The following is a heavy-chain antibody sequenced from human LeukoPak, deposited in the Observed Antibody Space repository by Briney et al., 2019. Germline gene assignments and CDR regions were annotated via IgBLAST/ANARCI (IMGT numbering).Heavy chain of an antibody. V-gene: IGHV3-21*01. Sequence: PGGSLRLSCAASGFTFSGYRINWGREAPGEGGGWVSSISSSSSYIYYADSVKGRFTISRDNAKNSLYLQMNSLRAEDTAVYYCARDLEGVGFDYWGQGTLVTDSS. CDR2: ISSSSSYI. J-gene: IGHJ4*02. CDR3: ARDLEGVGFDY. CDR1: GFTFSGYR.